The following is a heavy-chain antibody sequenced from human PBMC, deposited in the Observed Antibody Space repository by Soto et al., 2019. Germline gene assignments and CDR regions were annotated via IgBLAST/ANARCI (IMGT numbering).Heavy chain of an antibody. Sequence: ETLSLTCTVSGGSISSYYWSWIRQPPGKGLEWIGYIYYSGSTNYNPSLKSRVTISVNTSKNQFSLKLSSVTAADTAVYYCARVRGDGYNLGYYFDYWGQGTLVTVSS. J-gene: IGHJ4*02. CDR3: ARVRGDGYNLGYYFDY. CDR2: IYYSGST. D-gene: IGHD3-10*01. CDR1: GGSISSYY. V-gene: IGHV4-59*01.